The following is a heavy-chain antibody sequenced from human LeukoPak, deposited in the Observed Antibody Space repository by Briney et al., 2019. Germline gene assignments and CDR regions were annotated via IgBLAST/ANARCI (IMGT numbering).Heavy chain of an antibody. CDR1: GYIFTSYG. D-gene: IGHD3-10*01. CDR2: ISAYNGNT. J-gene: IGHJ4*02. CDR3: ARDQGYYGSGDFDY. V-gene: IGHV1-18*01. Sequence: GASVKVSCKASGYIFTSYGISWVRQAPGQGLEWTGWISAYNGNTNYAQNFQGRVTMTTDTSTSTAYMELRSLRSDDTAVYYCARDQGYYGSGDFDYWGQGTLVTVSS.